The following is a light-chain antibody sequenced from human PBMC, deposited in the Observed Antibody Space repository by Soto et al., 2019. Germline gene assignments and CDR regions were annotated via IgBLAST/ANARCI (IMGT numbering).Light chain of an antibody. CDR3: QQYGSSLFT. J-gene: IGKJ3*01. Sequence: EIVLTQSPGTLSLSPGERATLSCRASQSVSSKYLAWYQQKPGQAPRVLLYGTSIRASGVPERFSGGGSGTDFTLTITRLEAEDFAVYYCQQYGSSLFTFGPGTKVDFK. V-gene: IGKV3-20*01. CDR2: GTS. CDR1: QSVSSKY.